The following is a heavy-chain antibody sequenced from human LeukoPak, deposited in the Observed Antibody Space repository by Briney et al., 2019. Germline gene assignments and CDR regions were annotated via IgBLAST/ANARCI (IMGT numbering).Heavy chain of an antibody. Sequence: GASVKVSCKASGGTFSSYAISWVRQAPGQGLEWMGGIIPIFGTANYAQKFQGRDTITADESTSTAYMGLSSLRSEDTAVYYCARTSREMTTSTGYFDYWGQGTLVTVSS. CDR1: GGTFSSYA. V-gene: IGHV1-69*01. D-gene: IGHD5-24*01. J-gene: IGHJ4*02. CDR2: IIPIFGTA. CDR3: ARTSREMTTSTGYFDY.